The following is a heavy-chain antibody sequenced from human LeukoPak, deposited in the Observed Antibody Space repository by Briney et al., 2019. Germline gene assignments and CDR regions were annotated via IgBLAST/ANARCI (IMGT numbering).Heavy chain of an antibody. Sequence: PSETLSLTCAVYGGSFSGYYWSWIRQPPGKGLEWIGEINHSGSTNYNPSLKSRVTISVDTSKNQFSLKLSSVTAADTAVYYCARGGVGYCSSTGCLPNDYWGQGTLVTVSS. CDR1: GGSFSGYY. CDR2: INHSGST. J-gene: IGHJ4*02. V-gene: IGHV4-34*01. CDR3: ARGGVGYCSSTGCLPNDY. D-gene: IGHD2-2*01.